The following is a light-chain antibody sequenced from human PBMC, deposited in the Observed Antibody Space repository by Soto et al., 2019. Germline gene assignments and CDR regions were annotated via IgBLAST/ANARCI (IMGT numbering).Light chain of an antibody. CDR3: QHRSN. J-gene: IGKJ3*01. CDR1: QSVSSF. V-gene: IGKV3-11*01. CDR2: DAS. Sequence: EIVLTQPPATLSLSPGERATLSCRASQSVSSFLAWYQQKPGQAPRLLIYDASNRATGIPARFSGSGSETDFTLTISSLEPEDFAVYYCQHRSNFGPGTKVDIK.